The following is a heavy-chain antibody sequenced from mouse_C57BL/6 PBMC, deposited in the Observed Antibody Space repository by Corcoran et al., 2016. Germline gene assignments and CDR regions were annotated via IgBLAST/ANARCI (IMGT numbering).Heavy chain of an antibody. J-gene: IGHJ1*03. CDR2: ISYDGSN. CDR1: GYSITSGYY. CDR3: ARGTPHWYFDV. Sequence: DVQLQESGPGLVKPSQSLSLTCSITGYSITSGYYWNWIRQFPGNKLEWMGYISYDGSNNYNPSLKNRISITRDTSKNQFFLKLNSVTTEDTATYYCARGTPHWYFDVWGTGTTVTVSS. V-gene: IGHV3-6*01.